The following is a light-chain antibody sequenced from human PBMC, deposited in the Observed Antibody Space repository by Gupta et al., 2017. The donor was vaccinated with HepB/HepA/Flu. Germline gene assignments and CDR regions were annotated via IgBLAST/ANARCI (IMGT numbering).Light chain of an antibody. CDR3: QQAYSLWS. Sequence: DIQMTQSPSSLSASVGDRVTITCWASQNIRTHLNWYQQKPGKAPKLLIHSANSLQSGVPSRFSGGGSGTDFTPTINSLQPEDFATYYCQQAYSLWSFGQGTKVEMK. J-gene: IGKJ1*01. CDR1: QNIRTH. V-gene: IGKV1-39*01. CDR2: SAN.